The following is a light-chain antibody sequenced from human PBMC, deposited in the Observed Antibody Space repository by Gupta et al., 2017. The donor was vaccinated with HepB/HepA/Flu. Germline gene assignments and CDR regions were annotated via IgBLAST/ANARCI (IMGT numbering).Light chain of an antibody. CDR2: TAS. V-gene: IGKV1-9*01. J-gene: IGKJ5*01. CDR1: QDINSY. Sequence: DIQLTQSPSFLSASVGDRVTITCRASQDINSYLIWYQQKPGKAPNLLIYTASTLQGGVPSRFSGSGSGTEFTLTISSLQPEDFATYYCQHVNSYPITFGQGTQLDIK. CDR3: QHVNSYPIT.